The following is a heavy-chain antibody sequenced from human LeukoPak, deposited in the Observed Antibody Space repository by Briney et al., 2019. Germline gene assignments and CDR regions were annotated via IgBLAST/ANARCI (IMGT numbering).Heavy chain of an antibody. J-gene: IGHJ3*02. D-gene: IGHD3-3*01. CDR1: GVSFTSGAYY. Sequence: SETLSLTCTVSGVSFTSGAYYWSWIRQHPGKGLEWIGYIYNSGITYYNPSLKSRLTISVDTSKNQFSLKLTSVTAADTAVYYCARGRFLDAFDIWGQGTMVTVSS. CDR3: ARGRFLDAFDI. CDR2: IYNSGIT. V-gene: IGHV4-31*03.